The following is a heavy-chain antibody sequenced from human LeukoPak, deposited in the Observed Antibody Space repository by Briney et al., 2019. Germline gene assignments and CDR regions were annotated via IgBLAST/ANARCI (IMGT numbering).Heavy chain of an antibody. CDR2: IYYSGST. CDR1: GVSISSSSYY. J-gene: IGHJ5*02. D-gene: IGHD2-2*01. CDR3: ARHPRYCSSTSCQGYWFDP. Sequence: TSETLSLTCTVSGVSISSSSYYGGWIRQPPGKGLEWIGSIYYSGSTYYNPSLKSRVTISVDTSKNQFSLKLSSMTAADTAVYSGARHPRYCSSTSCQGYWFDPWGQGTLVTVSS. V-gene: IGHV4-39*01.